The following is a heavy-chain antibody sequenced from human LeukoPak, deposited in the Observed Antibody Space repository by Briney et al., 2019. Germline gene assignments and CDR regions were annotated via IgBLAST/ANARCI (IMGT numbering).Heavy chain of an antibody. D-gene: IGHD2-8*01. CDR3: ARIMNYYYGMDV. V-gene: IGHV3-30*03. CDR2: ISHDGSYE. Sequence: GGSLRLSCAGSGFTFSSFGMHWVRQAPGKGLEWVAVISHDGSYEYYADSMKGRFTISRDTSKNTLYLQMNSLRAEDTAVYYCARIMNYYYGMDVWGQGTTVTVSS. CDR1: GFTFSSFG. J-gene: IGHJ6*02.